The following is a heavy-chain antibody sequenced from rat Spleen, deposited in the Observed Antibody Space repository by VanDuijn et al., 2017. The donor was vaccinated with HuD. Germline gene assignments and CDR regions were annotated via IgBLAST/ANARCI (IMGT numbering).Heavy chain of an antibody. J-gene: IGHJ2*01. Sequence: EVQLVESGGGIVQPGRSLKLSCAASGFTFSDYYMAWVRQAPKKGLEWVASISYEGSSTYYGDSVKGRFTISRDNAKSTLYLQMNSLRSEDTATYYCARLLNYGYWGQGVMVTVSS. CDR2: ISYEGSST. D-gene: IGHD1-11*01. CDR1: GFTFSDYY. CDR3: ARLLNYGY. V-gene: IGHV5-22*01.